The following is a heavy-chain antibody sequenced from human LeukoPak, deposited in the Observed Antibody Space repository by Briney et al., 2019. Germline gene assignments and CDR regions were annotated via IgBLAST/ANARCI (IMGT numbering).Heavy chain of an antibody. V-gene: IGHV3-21*01. D-gene: IGHD2-2*02. CDR1: GFTFSSYS. CDR2: ISSSSSYI. Sequence: GGSLRLSCAASGFTFSSYSMNWVRQAPGKGLERVSSISSSSSYIYYADSVKGRFTISRDNAKNSLYLQMNSLRAEDTAVYYCARDLDVVVPAAIGTWFDPWGQGTLVTVSS. CDR3: ARDLDVVVPAAIGTWFDP. J-gene: IGHJ5*02.